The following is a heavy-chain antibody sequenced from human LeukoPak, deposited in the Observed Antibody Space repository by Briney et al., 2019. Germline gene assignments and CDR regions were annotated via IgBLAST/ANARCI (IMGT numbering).Heavy chain of an antibody. V-gene: IGHV1-69*05. CDR3: ARGGSCSSTSCLYLPFDY. CDR1: GGTFSSYA. D-gene: IGHD2-2*03. J-gene: IGHJ4*02. CDR2: IIPIFGTA. Sequence: ASVKVSCKASGGTFSSYAISWVRQAPGQGLEWMGGIIPIFGTANYAQKFQGRVTITTDESTSTAYMELCSLRSEDTAVYYCARGGSCSSTSCLYLPFDYWGQGTLVTVSS.